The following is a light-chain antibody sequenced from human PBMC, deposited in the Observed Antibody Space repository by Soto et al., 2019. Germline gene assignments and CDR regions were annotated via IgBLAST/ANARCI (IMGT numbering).Light chain of an antibody. J-gene: IGKJ4*02. CDR3: QQYGNLPLT. Sequence: DIQMTQSPSSLSASVGDRVTITCRASQDISDYLNWFQHKPGEAPELLIYDASNLETGVPSRFSGSGSGTDFTFSISSLQPEDIATYYCQQYGNLPLTFGGGTKV. CDR2: DAS. CDR1: QDISDY. V-gene: IGKV1-33*01.